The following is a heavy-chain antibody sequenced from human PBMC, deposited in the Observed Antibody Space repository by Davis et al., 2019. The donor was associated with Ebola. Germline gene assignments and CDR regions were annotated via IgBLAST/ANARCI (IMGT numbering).Heavy chain of an antibody. V-gene: IGHV4-59*08. D-gene: IGHD4-11*01. J-gene: IGHJ6*02. CDR3: ARGLQNNYYYYATDV. CDR2: IYYSGST. CDR1: GGSISSYY. Sequence: MPSETLSLTCTVSGGSISSYYWSWIRQPPGKGLEWIGYIYYSGSTNYNPSLKSRVTISVDTSKNQFSLKLRSVTAADTAVYYCARGLQNNYYYYATDVWGQGTTVTVSS.